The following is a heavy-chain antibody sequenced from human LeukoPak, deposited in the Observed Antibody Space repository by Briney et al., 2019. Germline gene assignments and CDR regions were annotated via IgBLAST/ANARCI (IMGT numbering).Heavy chain of an antibody. CDR3: AREYGLDY. J-gene: IGHJ4*02. CDR2: ISGSGGST. D-gene: IGHD3-10*01. V-gene: IGHV3-23*01. Sequence: GGSLRLSCAASGFSFSSYAMSWVRQAPGKGLEWVSAISGSGGSTHYADSVKGRFTISRDNAKNSLYLQMNSLRAEDTAVYYCAREYGLDYWGQGTLVTVSS. CDR1: GFSFSSYA.